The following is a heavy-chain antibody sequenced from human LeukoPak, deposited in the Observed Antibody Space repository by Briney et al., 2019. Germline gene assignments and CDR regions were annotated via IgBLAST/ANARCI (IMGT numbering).Heavy chain of an antibody. D-gene: IGHD3-3*01. V-gene: IGHV1-8*01. CDR2: MNPNSGNT. CDR3: ARGLKRTIFGVVIPRRYNWFDP. CDR1: GYTFNSYD. Sequence: ASVKVSCKASGYTFNSYDINWVRQATGQGLEWMGWMNPNSGNTGYAQKFQGRVTMTRNTSISTAYMELSSLRSEDTAVYYCARGLKRTIFGVVIPRRYNWFDPWGQGTLVTVSS. J-gene: IGHJ5*02.